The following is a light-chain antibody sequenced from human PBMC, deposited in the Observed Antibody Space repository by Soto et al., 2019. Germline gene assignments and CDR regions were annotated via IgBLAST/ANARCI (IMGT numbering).Light chain of an antibody. V-gene: IGKV3-15*01. CDR2: GAS. CDR1: ETVATN. CDR3: QQYFEWPPMT. Sequence: VMTQSPATLSVSPGERATLSCWASETVATNLAWYQQKPGQAPRLLISGASTRAAGISDRCRGSGSGTEFTLTISSLLSEDSAIYYCQQYFEWPPMTFGQGTKVEI. J-gene: IGKJ1*01.